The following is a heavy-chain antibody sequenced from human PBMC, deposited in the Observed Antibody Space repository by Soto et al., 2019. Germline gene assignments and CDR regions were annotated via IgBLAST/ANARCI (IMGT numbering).Heavy chain of an antibody. CDR1: GYDFNTNW. CDR2: MYPGDSDT. J-gene: IGHJ4*02. D-gene: IGHD3-3*01. CDR3: ARLPRDCNKTSCYYADH. Sequence: SGESLKISCRGSGYDFNTNWFGWVRQLPGRGLEWVGIMYPGDSDTRYNPSLQGHVTLSVDVTVSTAFLQWRSLETSDTGMYFCARLPRDCNKTSCYYADHWGQGTQVTVSS. V-gene: IGHV5-51*01.